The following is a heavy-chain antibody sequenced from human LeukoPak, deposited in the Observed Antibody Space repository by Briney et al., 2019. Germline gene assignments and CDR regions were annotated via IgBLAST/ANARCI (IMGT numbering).Heavy chain of an antibody. D-gene: IGHD2-2*01. J-gene: IGHJ3*02. CDR1: GYTFTGYY. V-gene: IGHV1-2*02. CDR2: INPNSGGT. CDR3: ARAYCSSTSCPSLGAFDI. Sequence: ASVEVSCKASGYTFTGYYMHWVRQAPGQGLEWMGWINPNSGGTNYAQKFQGRVTMTRDTSISTAYMELSRLRSDDTAVYYCARAYCSSTSCPSLGAFDIWGQGTMVTVSS.